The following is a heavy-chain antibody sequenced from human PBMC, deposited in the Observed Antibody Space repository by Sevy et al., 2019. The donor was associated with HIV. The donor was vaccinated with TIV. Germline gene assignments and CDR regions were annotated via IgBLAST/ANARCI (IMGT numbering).Heavy chain of an antibody. J-gene: IGHJ3*02. D-gene: IGHD3-3*01. Sequence: ASVKVSCKASGYTFTSYAMNWVRQAPGQGLEWMGWINTNTGNPTYAQGFTGRFVFSLDTSVSTAYLQISSLKAEDTAVYYWARETRGRYDFWSGGGDAFDIWGQGTMVTVSS. CDR2: INTNTGNP. CDR1: GYTFTSYA. CDR3: ARETRGRYDFWSGGGDAFDI. V-gene: IGHV7-4-1*02.